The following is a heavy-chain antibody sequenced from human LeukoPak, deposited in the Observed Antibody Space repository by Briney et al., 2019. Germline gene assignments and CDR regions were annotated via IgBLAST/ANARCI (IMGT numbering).Heavy chain of an antibody. J-gene: IGHJ4*02. CDR1: AVSITDFH. V-gene: IGHV4-4*08. CDR3: ARHVEHAAYFHH. Sequence: SETLSLTCTVAAVSITDFHWSCLRQSPGKALEWIGWITNSGDANYNPSLESRLAISGDTSKSQLSLIVTSVTDADTAVYYCARHVEHAAYFHHWGQGVLVTVSS. D-gene: IGHD1/OR15-1a*01. CDR2: ITNSGDA.